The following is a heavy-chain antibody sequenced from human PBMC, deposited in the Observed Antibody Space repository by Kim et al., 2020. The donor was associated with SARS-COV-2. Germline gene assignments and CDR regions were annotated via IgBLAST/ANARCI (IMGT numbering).Heavy chain of an antibody. Sequence: GGSLRLSCEASGFTFRNYCMHWVRQAPGKGLEWVAVISFDGSNKNYGDSVKGRFTISRDNSKNILYLQVNGLRREDTAVYYLAKEHMGDYTTDFCGHGT. CDR1: GFTFRNYC. CDR2: ISFDGSNK. V-gene: IGHV3-30*18. J-gene: IGHJ5*01. D-gene: IGHD3-16*01. CDR3: AKEHMGDYTTDF.